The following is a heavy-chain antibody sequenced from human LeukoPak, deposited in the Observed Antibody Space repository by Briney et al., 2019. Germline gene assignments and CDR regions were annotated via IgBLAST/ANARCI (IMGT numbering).Heavy chain of an antibody. D-gene: IGHD6-6*01. Sequence: SETLSLTCAVYGGSFSGYYWSWIRQPPGKGLEWIGEINHRGSTNYNPSLKSRVTISVDTSKNQFSLKLSSVTAADTAVYYCARMPLRKSSSSYYYYSGMDVWGQGTTVTVSS. J-gene: IGHJ6*02. CDR1: GGSFSGYY. V-gene: IGHV4-34*01. CDR3: ARMPLRKSSSSYYYYSGMDV. CDR2: INHRGST.